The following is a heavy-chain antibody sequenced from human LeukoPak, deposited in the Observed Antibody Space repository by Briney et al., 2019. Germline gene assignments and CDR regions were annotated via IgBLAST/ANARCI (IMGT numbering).Heavy chain of an antibody. CDR3: ARTNGVMIVVVITPYYFDY. V-gene: IGHV4-39*07. J-gene: IGHJ4*02. CDR2: IYYSGST. Sequence: PSETLSLTCTVSGGSISSSSYYWGWIRQPPGKGLEWIGSIYYSGSTYYNPSLKSRVTISVDTSKNQFSLKLSSVTAADTAVYYCARTNGVMIVVVITPYYFDYWGQGTLVTVSS. D-gene: IGHD3-22*01. CDR1: GGSISSSSYY.